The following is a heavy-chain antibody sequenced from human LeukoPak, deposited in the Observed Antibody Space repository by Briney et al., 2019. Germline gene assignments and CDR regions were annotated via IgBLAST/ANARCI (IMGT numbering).Heavy chain of an antibody. CDR2: IYHSGSS. J-gene: IGHJ4*02. D-gene: IGHD5-12*01. CDR3: ARWENSGYDTTPDY. V-gene: IGHV4-30-2*01. Sequence: SQTLSLTCSVSGDSIDIGGYYWTWIRQPPGKGLEWIGYIYHSGSSGYNASLKGRVSLSIDTSKDQFSLKLSSVTAADTAVYYCARWENSGYDTTPDYWGQGTLVTISS. CDR1: GDSIDIGGYY.